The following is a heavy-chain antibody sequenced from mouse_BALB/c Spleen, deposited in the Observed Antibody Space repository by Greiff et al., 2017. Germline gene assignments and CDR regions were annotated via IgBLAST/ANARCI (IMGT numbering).Heavy chain of an antibody. Sequence: EVQGVESGGGLVQPGGSRKLSCAASGFTFSSFGMHWVRQAPEKGLEWVAYISSGSSTIYYADTVKGRFTISRDNPKNTLFLQMTSLRSEDTAMYYCARWDRGAMDYWGQGTSVTVSS. CDR2: ISSGSSTI. V-gene: IGHV5-17*02. D-gene: IGHD4-1*01. J-gene: IGHJ4*01. CDR3: ARWDRGAMDY. CDR1: GFTFSSFG.